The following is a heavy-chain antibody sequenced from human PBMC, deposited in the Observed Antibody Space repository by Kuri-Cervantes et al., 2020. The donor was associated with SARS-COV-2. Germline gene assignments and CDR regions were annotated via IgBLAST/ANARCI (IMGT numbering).Heavy chain of an antibody. V-gene: IGHV1-2*02. J-gene: IGHJ6*03. Sequence: ASVKVSCKASAYTFTAYYIHWVRQAPGQGLEWMGWINPYNGDTNYAQKFQGRVTLTRDTSISTAYMELNRLRSDDTAVYYCAREGDYSDFRRPNYYYYYMDVWGKGTTVTVSS. CDR2: INPYNGDT. D-gene: IGHD4-11*01. CDR3: AREGDYSDFRRPNYYYYYMDV. CDR1: AYTFTAYY.